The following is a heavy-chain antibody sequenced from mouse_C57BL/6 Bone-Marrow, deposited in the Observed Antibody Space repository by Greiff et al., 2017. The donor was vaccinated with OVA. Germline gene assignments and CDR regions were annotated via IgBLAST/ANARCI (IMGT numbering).Heavy chain of an antibody. V-gene: IGHV5-4*01. D-gene: IGHD2-5*01. Sequence: EVQGVESGGGLVKPGGSLKLSCAASGFTFSSYAMSWVRQTPEKRLEWVATISDGGSYTYYPDNVKGRFTISRDNAKNNLYLQMSQLKSEDTAMYYCARAYYSNLYAMDYWGQGTSVTVSS. CDR1: GFTFSSYA. J-gene: IGHJ4*01. CDR3: ARAYYSNLYAMDY. CDR2: ISDGGSYT.